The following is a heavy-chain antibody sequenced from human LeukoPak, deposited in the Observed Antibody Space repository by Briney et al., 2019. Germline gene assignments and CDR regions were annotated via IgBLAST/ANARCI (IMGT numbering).Heavy chain of an antibody. D-gene: IGHD1-1*01. CDR3: ATDDVTTGTKTALGY. V-gene: IGHV1-58*01. CDR1: GFTFTSSA. J-gene: IGHJ4*02. CDR2: IVVGSGNT. Sequence: TSVKVSCKASGFTFTSSAVQWVRQARGQGLEWIGRIVVGSGNTNYAQKFQERVTINRDMSTSTAYMELSSLRSEDTAVYYCATDDVTTGTKTALGYWGQGTLVTVSS.